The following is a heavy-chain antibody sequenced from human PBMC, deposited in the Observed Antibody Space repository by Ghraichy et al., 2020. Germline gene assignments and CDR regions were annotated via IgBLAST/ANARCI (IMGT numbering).Heavy chain of an antibody. J-gene: IGHJ3*01. CDR2: IRGGGGNT. CDR1: GFTFNSYA. Sequence: GGSLRLSCAASGFTFNSYAMVWVRQAPEKGLEWVSGIRGGGGNTYYADSVRGRFTISRDNSQNMLYLQMNSLRVDDTAVYYCGKDPNGDYLGAFDFWGRGTVVTVSS. CDR3: GKDPNGDYLGAFDF. V-gene: IGHV3-23*01. D-gene: IGHD4-17*01.